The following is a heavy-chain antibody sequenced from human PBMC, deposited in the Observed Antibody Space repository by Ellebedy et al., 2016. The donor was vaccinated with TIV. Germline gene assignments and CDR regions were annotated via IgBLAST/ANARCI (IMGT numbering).Heavy chain of an antibody. CDR1: GGTFSSYA. V-gene: IGHV1-69*13. J-gene: IGHJ4*02. CDR3: ARGDLSSGYSDY. Sequence: SVKVSXXASGGTFSSYAISWVRQAPGQGLEWMGGIIPIFGTANYAQKFQGRVTITADESTSTAYMELSSLRSEDTAVYYCARGDLSSGYSDYWGQGTLVTVSS. CDR2: IIPIFGTA. D-gene: IGHD3-22*01.